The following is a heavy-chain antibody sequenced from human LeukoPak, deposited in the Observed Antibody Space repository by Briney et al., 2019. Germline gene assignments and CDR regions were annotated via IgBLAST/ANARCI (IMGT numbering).Heavy chain of an antibody. Sequence: WASVKVSCKASGYTFTSYAMHWVRQAPGQRLEWMGWINAGNGNTKYSQKFQGRVTITRDTSASTAYMELSSLRSEDTAVYYCARAGRLLRYFDWLLWLDYWGQGTLVTVSS. D-gene: IGHD3-9*01. J-gene: IGHJ4*02. CDR3: ARAGRLLRYFDWLLWLDY. V-gene: IGHV1-3*01. CDR2: INAGNGNT. CDR1: GYTFTSYA.